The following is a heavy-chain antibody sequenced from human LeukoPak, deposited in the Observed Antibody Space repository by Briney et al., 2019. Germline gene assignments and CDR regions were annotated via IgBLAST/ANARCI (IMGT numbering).Heavy chain of an antibody. Sequence: PGGSPRLSCEQPLFSFSISGFHSVPEAPRERVGRGAVIWEEGRKINYAHSLRGRLAISRDDSKNTLYLQMNSLRAEDTAVYSCARDYGLKYFDYWGEGTLVTASS. J-gene: IGHJ4*02. CDR1: LFSFSISG. V-gene: IGHV3-33*08. CDR3: ARDYGLKYFDY. D-gene: IGHD4-17*01. CDR2: IWEEGRKI.